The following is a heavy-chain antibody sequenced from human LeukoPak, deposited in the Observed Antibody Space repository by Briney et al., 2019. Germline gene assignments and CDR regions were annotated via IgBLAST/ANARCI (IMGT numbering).Heavy chain of an antibody. Sequence: PGRSLRLSCAASGFTFSSYDMHWVRQAPGKGLEWVTVISYDGSNKYYADSVKGRFTISRGNSKNTLYLQMNSLRAEDTAVYYCAREGATYYYGSASPFDYWGQGTLVTVSS. D-gene: IGHD3-10*01. V-gene: IGHV3-30*04. CDR3: AREGATYYYGSASPFDY. CDR1: GFTFSSYD. CDR2: ISYDGSNK. J-gene: IGHJ4*02.